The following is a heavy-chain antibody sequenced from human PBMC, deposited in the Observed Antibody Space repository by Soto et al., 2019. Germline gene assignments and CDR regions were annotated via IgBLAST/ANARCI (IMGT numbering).Heavy chain of an antibody. CDR3: ARARFGQLFDF. V-gene: IGHV4-30-4*01. Sequence: QVQLQESGPGLVKPSQTLSLTCTVSGGSISSGDVYWSWIRQPPGKGLEWIGSIYYSGSTYYNPSLKGRVTMSVDTSKHQFSLNLSSVTAADTAVYYGARARFGQLFDFWGQGTLVTVTS. D-gene: IGHD3-10*01. J-gene: IGHJ5*01. CDR2: IYYSGST. CDR1: GGSISSGDVY.